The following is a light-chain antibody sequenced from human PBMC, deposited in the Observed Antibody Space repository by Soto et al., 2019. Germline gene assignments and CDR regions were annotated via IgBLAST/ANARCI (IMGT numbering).Light chain of an antibody. V-gene: IGLV2-23*01. Sequence: QSALTQPVSVSGSPGQSITISCTGTSSDVGSYNLVSWHQQHPGKAPKLMIYEGDKRPSGVSNRFFGSKSGNTASLTISGLQAEDEADYYCCSFARGSTLVFGGGTKVTVL. CDR2: EGD. CDR1: SSDVGSYNL. CDR3: CSFARGSTLV. J-gene: IGLJ3*02.